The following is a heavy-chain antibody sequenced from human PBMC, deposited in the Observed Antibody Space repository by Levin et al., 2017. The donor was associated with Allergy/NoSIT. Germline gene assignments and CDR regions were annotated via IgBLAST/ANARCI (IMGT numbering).Heavy chain of an antibody. V-gene: IGHV3-23*01. CDR3: AKDRELVPFAY. J-gene: IGHJ4*02. Sequence: GGSLRLSCAASGFTFSNYAMSWVRQAPGKGPEWVSLISSSGIITYYADSVKGRFTISRDSSRNTLYLQMNSLRAEDTAVYYCAKDRELVPFAYWGQGTKVTVPS. CDR2: ISSSGIIT. D-gene: IGHD1-26*01. CDR1: GFTFSNYA.